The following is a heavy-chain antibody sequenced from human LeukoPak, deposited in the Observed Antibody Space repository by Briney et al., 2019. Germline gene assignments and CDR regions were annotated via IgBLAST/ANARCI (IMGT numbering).Heavy chain of an antibody. CDR1: GGSISSYY. D-gene: IGHD6-13*01. J-gene: IGHJ4*02. CDR3: ARTSHPHGSSWLFDY. Sequence: SETLSLTCTVSGGSISSYYWSWIRQPPGKGLEWIGYIYFSGSTNYNPSLKSRVTISVDTSRNQFSLQLSSVTAADTAVYYRARTSHPHGSSWLFDYWGQGTLVTVS. V-gene: IGHV4-59*01. CDR2: IYFSGST.